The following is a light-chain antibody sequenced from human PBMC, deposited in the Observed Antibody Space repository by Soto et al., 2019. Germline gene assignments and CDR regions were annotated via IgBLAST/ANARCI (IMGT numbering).Light chain of an antibody. J-gene: IGKJ1*01. CDR1: QGISTW. Sequence: DIQMTQSPSSVSASVGDRVTITCRASQGISTWLSWYQQKPWKAPKLLIYVASSLQSGVPSRFSGSGSGTEFTLTISSLQPDDFAPYYCQHYNSYSEAFGQGTKVDIK. CDR3: QHYNSYSEA. V-gene: IGKV1D-16*01. CDR2: VAS.